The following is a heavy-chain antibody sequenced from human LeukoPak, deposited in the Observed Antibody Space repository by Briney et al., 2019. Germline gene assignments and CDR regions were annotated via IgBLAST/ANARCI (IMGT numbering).Heavy chain of an antibody. CDR2: IYYSGST. V-gene: IGHV4-61*08. D-gene: IGHD4-17*01. Sequence: SETLSLTCTLSGGSISSDDYYWSWIRQPPGKGLEWIGYIYYSGSTNYNPSLRSRVTISVDTSKNQFSLELTSITAADTAVYYCARLVKTTVTDGFDPWGQGTLVTISS. CDR1: GGSISSDDYY. J-gene: IGHJ5*02. CDR3: ARLVKTTVTDGFDP.